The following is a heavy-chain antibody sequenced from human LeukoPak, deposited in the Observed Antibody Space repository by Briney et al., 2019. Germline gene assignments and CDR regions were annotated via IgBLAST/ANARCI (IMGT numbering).Heavy chain of an antibody. CDR2: IYYSGST. D-gene: IGHD3-16*01. Sequence: SQTLSLTCTVSGGSISSGGYYWSWIRQHPGKGLEWIGYIYYSGSTYYNPSLKSRVAISVDTSKNQFSYRLSSVTAADTAVYYCARDTGEYEISWGQGTLVTVSS. CDR1: GGSISSGGYY. J-gene: IGHJ5*02. CDR3: ARDTGEYEIS. V-gene: IGHV4-31*03.